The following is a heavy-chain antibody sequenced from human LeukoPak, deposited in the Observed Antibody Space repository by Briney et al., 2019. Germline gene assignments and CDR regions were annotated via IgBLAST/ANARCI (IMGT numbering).Heavy chain of an antibody. D-gene: IGHD2-2*01. CDR2: IRYDGSNK. Sequence: PGGSLRLSCAASGFTFSSYGMHWVRQAPGKGLEWVAFIRYDGSNKYYADSVKGRFTISRDNSKNTLYLQMNSLRAEDTAVYYCAKDGGSDIVVVPAAMAGGDYMDVWGKGTTVTISS. CDR3: AKDGGSDIVVVPAAMAGGDYMDV. V-gene: IGHV3-30*02. J-gene: IGHJ6*03. CDR1: GFTFSSYG.